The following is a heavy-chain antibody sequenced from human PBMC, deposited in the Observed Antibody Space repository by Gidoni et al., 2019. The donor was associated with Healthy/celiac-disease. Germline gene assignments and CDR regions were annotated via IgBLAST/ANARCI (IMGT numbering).Heavy chain of an antibody. D-gene: IGHD3-16*02. V-gene: IGHV3-48*03. CDR3: ARDAWGGIWGSYRFFDY. Sequence: EVQLVESGGGLVQPGGSLRLSCAASGFTFSSYEMNWVRQAPGKGLEGVSYISISGSTIYYADSVKGRFTISRDNAKNSLYLQMNSLRAEDTAVYYCARDAWGGIWGSYRFFDYWGQGTLVTVSS. CDR1: GFTFSSYE. J-gene: IGHJ4*02. CDR2: ISISGSTI.